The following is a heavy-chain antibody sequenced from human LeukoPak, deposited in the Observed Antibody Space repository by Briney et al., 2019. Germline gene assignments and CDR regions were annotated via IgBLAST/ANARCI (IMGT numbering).Heavy chain of an antibody. D-gene: IGHD1-1*01. Sequence: SETLSLTCTVSGYSISSGYYWGWIRQPPGKGLEWIGSIYHSGSTNYNPSLKSRVTMSVDTSKNQFSLKLSSMTAADTAVYYCARVLRRNWNDDAFDIWGQGTMVTVSS. CDR1: GYSISSGYY. CDR2: IYHSGST. J-gene: IGHJ3*02. V-gene: IGHV4-38-2*02. CDR3: ARVLRRNWNDDAFDI.